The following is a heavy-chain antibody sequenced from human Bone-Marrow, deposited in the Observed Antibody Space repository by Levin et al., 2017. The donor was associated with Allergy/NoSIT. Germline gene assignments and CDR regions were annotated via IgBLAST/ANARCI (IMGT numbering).Heavy chain of an antibody. CDR2: FDPEEGET. Sequence: ASVKVSCKVSGNTLIDLSMHWVRQAPGKGPEWMGGFDPEEGETIYAQNFQGRVTMTEDTSTDTAYMEVGSLRSEDTAMYYCAREKEATYWFDPWGQGTLVTVSS. D-gene: IGHD1-26*01. CDR1: GNTLIDLS. J-gene: IGHJ5*02. V-gene: IGHV1-24*01. CDR3: AREKEATYWFDP.